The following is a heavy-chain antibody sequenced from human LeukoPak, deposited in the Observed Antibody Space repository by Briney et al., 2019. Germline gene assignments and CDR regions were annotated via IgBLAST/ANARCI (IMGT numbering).Heavy chain of an antibody. J-gene: IGHJ5*02. D-gene: IGHD2-21*02. CDR1: GGSISSSSYY. Sequence: PWVTLSLTCTVSGGSISSSSYYWGWIRQPPGKGLEWIGSIYYSGSTYYKPSLKSRVTISVATSKHQFSLKLSSVTAADTAVHYCARHVGFGDPTWGWSEWFGPWGQGTLVTVSS. CDR2: IYYSGST. CDR3: ARHVGFGDPTWGWSEWFGP. V-gene: IGHV4-39*01.